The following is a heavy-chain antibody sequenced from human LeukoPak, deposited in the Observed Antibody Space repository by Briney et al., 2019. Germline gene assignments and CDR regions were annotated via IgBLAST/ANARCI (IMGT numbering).Heavy chain of an antibody. D-gene: IGHD6-19*01. Sequence: GGSLRLSCAASGSTFSSYSMNWVRQAPGKGLEWVSSISSSSSYIYYADSVKGRFTISRDNAKNSLYLQMNSLRAEDTAVYYCAKDPQWLVRDYFDYWGQGTLVTVSS. CDR2: ISSSSSYI. CDR1: GSTFSSYS. V-gene: IGHV3-21*04. CDR3: AKDPQWLVRDYFDY. J-gene: IGHJ4*02.